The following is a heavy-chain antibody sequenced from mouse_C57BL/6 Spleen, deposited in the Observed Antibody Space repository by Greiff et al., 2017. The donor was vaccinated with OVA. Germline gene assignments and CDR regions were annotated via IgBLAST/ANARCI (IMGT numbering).Heavy chain of an antibody. CDR1: GYTFTSYW. V-gene: IGHV1-61*01. J-gene: IGHJ4*01. CDR2: IYPSDSET. Sequence: QVQLKQPGAELVRPGSSVKLSCKASGYTFTSYWLDWVKQRPGQGLEWIGNIYPSDSETHYNQKFKDKATLTVDKSSSTAYMQLSSLTSEDSAVYYCARGGYSYYAMDYWGQGTSVTVSS. CDR3: ARGGYSYYAMDY.